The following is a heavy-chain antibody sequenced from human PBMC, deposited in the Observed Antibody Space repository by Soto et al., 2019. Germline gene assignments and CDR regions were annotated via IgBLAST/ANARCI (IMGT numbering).Heavy chain of an antibody. CDR3: ARGRYFDWLLYYWFDP. D-gene: IGHD3-9*01. J-gene: IGHJ5*02. CDR1: GGSFSGYY. Sequence: SETLSLTCAVYGGSFSGYYWSWIRQPPGKGLEWIGEINHSGSTNYNPSLKSRVTISVDTSKNQFSLKLSSVTAADTAVYYCARGRYFDWLLYYWFDPWGQGNLVTVSS. V-gene: IGHV4-34*01. CDR2: INHSGST.